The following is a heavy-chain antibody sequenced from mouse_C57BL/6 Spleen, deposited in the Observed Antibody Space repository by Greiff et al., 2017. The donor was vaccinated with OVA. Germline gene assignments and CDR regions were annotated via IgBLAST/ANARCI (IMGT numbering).Heavy chain of an antibody. Sequence: EVNVVESGEGLVKPGGSLKLSCAASGFTFSSYAMSWVRQTPEKRLEWVAYISSGGDYIYYADTVKGRFTISRDNARNTLYLQMSSLKSEDTAMYYCTRESDYYGSSRWFAYWGQGTLVTVSA. CDR3: TRESDYYGSSRWFAY. J-gene: IGHJ3*01. CDR1: GFTFSSYA. D-gene: IGHD1-1*01. CDR2: ISSGGDYI. V-gene: IGHV5-9-1*02.